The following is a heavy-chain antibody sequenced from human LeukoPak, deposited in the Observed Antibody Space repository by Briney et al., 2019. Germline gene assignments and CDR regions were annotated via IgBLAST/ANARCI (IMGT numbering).Heavy chain of an antibody. CDR3: ARDREVGAKGYYFDY. CDR2: VYYSGST. V-gene: IGHV4-59*02. J-gene: IGHJ4*02. CDR1: GDSVSSYY. Sequence: PSETLSLTCTVSGDSVSSYYWSWIRQPPGKGLEWIAYVYYSGSTNYNPSLKSRVTISVDTSKNQFSLKLSSVTAADTAVYYCARDREVGAKGYYFDYWGQGTLVTVSS. D-gene: IGHD1-26*01.